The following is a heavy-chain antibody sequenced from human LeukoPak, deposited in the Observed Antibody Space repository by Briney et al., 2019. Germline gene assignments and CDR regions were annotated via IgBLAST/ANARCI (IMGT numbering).Heavy chain of an antibody. J-gene: IGHJ3*02. CDR1: GGSTSSSTYY. CDR3: AKHESLIAFDI. Sequence: SETLSLTCTVSGGSTSSSTYYWGWIRQPPGKGLEWIASIHYSGSTNYNPSLKSRVTISVDTSKNQVSLKLSSVTAADTAVYYCAKHESLIAFDIWGQGTMVTVSS. CDR2: IHYSGST. V-gene: IGHV4-39*01.